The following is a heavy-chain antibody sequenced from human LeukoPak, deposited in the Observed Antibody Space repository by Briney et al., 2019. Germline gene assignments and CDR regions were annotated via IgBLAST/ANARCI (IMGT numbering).Heavy chain of an antibody. J-gene: IGHJ4*02. Sequence: ASVKVSCKASGYTFTSYGISWVRQAPGQGLEWMGWISAYNGNTNYAQKLQGRVTMTTDTSTSTAYMELRSLRSDDTAVYYCARDRETYYYDSSGADYWGQGTLVTVSS. D-gene: IGHD3-22*01. V-gene: IGHV1-18*01. CDR2: ISAYNGNT. CDR3: ARDRETYYYDSSGADY. CDR1: GYTFTSYG.